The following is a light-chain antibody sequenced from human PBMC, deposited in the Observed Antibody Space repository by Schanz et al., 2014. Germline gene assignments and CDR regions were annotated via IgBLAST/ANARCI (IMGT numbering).Light chain of an antibody. J-gene: IGLJ3*02. CDR3: SSYTSSDNLV. V-gene: IGLV2-14*01. CDR1: SSDVGGYNY. Sequence: QSALTQPASVSGSPGQSITISCTGTSSDVGGYNYVSWYQQHPGKAPKVMIYDVSNRPSGVSNRFSGSKSANTASLTISGLQAEDEAGYYCSSYTSSDNLVFGGGTKLTVL. CDR2: DVS.